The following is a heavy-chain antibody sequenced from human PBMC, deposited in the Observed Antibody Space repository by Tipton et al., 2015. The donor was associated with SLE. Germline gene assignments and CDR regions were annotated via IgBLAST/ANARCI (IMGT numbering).Heavy chain of an antibody. J-gene: IGHJ3*02. V-gene: IGHV4-59*01. CDR2: VFYTGST. CDR3: ARSLKGAFDM. Sequence: GLVKPSETLSLTCTVSGGSISSYYWIWIRQPPGKGLEYVGDVFYTGSTTYNPSLRSRVTISVDTSKNQFSLKLTSVTAADTAVYYRARSLKGAFDMWGQGTMVTVS. CDR1: GGSISSYY.